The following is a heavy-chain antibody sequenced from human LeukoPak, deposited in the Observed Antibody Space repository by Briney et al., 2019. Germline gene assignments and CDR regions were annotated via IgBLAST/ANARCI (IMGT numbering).Heavy chain of an antibody. V-gene: IGHV3-53*01. D-gene: IGHD2-21*02. CDR2: MYSGGTT. CDR1: GFTVSGTH. Sequence: GGSLRLSCAASGFTVSGTHMSWVRQAPGKGLEWVSAMYSGGTTYYADSVTGRFTVSRDTSRNTLFLHMDSLRAEDTAVYYCAKDEVTSGGGLASWGQGTLAIVTS. J-gene: IGHJ5*01. CDR3: AKDEVTSGGGLAS.